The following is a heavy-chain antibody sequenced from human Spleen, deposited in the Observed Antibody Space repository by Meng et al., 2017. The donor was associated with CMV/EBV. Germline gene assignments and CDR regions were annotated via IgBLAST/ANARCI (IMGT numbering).Heavy chain of an antibody. V-gene: IGHV4-34*01. CDR1: GGSFSGYY. CDR3: ARGRVYYY. D-gene: IGHD2-8*01. J-gene: IGHJ4*02. Sequence: LSLTGAVYGGSFSGYYWSWIRQPPGKGLEWIGEINHSGSTNYNPSLKSRVTISVDTSKNQSSLKLSSVTAADTAVYYCARGRVYYYWGQGTLVTVSS. CDR2: INHSGST.